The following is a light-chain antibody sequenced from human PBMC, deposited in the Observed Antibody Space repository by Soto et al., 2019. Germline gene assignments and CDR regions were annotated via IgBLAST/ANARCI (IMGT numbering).Light chain of an antibody. Sequence: QSALTQPPSASGSPGQSVTISCTGTSSDVGGYNYVSWYQQYPGKAPKLMIYEVSNRPSGVSNRFSGSKSGNTASLTISGLQAEDEADYYCNSYTSSSTLVFGTGTKLTVL. J-gene: IGLJ1*01. V-gene: IGLV2-14*01. CDR1: SSDVGGYNY. CDR2: EVS. CDR3: NSYTSSSTLV.